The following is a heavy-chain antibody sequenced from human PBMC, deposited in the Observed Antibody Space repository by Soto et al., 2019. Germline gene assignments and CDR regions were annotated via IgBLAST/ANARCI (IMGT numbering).Heavy chain of an antibody. Sequence: GGSLRLSCTASGFTFSRYAMSWVRQAPGKGLEWVSTISDSGSTYYAESVKGRLTISRDNSKHTLYLQMNSLRSEDTAVYYCAMITMIHSFDPWGQGTLVTVSS. J-gene: IGHJ5*02. V-gene: IGHV3-23*01. CDR2: ISDSGST. CDR1: GFTFSRYA. D-gene: IGHD3-22*01. CDR3: AMITMIHSFDP.